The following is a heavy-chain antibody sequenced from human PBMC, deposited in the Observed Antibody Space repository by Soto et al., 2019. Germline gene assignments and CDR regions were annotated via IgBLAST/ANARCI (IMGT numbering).Heavy chain of an antibody. CDR2: TWYDGSDK. CDR3: AKDLSSSVYAFDI. D-gene: IGHD6-13*01. CDR1: GFTFSRYG. V-gene: IGHV3-33*06. Sequence: QVQLVESGGGVVQPGRSLRLSCAASGFTFSRYGMHWVRQAPGKGLEWVAGTWYDGSDKYYADSVKGRFTISRDNSKNTLYMQMSSLRAEDTAVYSCAKDLSSSVYAFDIWGKGTMVTVSS. J-gene: IGHJ3*02.